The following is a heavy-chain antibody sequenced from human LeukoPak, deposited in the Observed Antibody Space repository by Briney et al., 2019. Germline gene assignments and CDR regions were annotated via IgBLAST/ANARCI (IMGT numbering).Heavy chain of an antibody. Sequence: SVKVSCKASGGTFSSYTISWVGQAPGHGLEWMGRIIPMLSIANYEQKFQRGVTSTADKSTSPAYVALSSLRYEDTAVYYCAREQVTESPYYYYYRDVWRKGNADSVSS. D-gene: IGHD4-11*01. V-gene: IGHV1-69*04. CDR1: GGTFSSYT. CDR2: IIPMLSIA. CDR3: AREQVTESPYYYYYRDV. J-gene: IGHJ6*03.